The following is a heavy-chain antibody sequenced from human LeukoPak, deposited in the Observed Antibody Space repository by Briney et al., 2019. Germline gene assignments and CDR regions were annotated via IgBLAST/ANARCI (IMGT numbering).Heavy chain of an antibody. D-gene: IGHD3-10*01. CDR2: IYTSGST. CDR1: GGSISSYY. V-gene: IGHV4-4*07. J-gene: IGHJ3*02. CDR3: ARDRGSGSYHLDAFDI. Sequence: SETLSLTCTVSGGSISSYYWSWIRQPAGKGLEWIGRIYTSGSTNYNPSLKSRVTMSVDTSKNQFSLKLSSVTAADTAVYYCARDRGSGSYHLDAFDIWGQGTMVTVPS.